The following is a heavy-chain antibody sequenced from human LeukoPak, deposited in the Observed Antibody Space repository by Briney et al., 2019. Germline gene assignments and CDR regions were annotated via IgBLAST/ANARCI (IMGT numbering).Heavy chain of an antibody. D-gene: IGHD2-15*01. J-gene: IGHJ4*02. CDR1: GGSISSSSYY. Sequence: SETLSLTCTVSGGSISSSSYYWGWIRQPPGTGLEWIGSIYYSGSTYYNPSLKSRVTISVDTSKNQFSLKLSSVTAADTAVYYCATGSGSGDYFDYWGQGTLVTVSS. V-gene: IGHV4-39*01. CDR3: ATGSGSGDYFDY. CDR2: IYYSGST.